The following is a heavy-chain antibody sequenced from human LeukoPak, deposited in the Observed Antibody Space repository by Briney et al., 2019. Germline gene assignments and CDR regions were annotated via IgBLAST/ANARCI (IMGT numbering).Heavy chain of an antibody. V-gene: IGHV1-69*06. CDR3: ARGSMGATPGESDYYMDV. J-gene: IGHJ6*03. CDR2: IIPIFGTA. CDR1: GGTFSSYA. Sequence: GASVKVSCKASGGTFSSYAISWVRQAPGQGLEWMGGIIPIFGTANYAQKFQGRVTITADKSTSTAYMELSSLRSEDTAVYYCARGSMGATPGESDYYMDVWGKGTTVTVSS. D-gene: IGHD1-26*01.